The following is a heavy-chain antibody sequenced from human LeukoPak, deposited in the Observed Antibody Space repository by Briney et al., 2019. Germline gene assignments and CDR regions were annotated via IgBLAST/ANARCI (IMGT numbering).Heavy chain of an antibody. Sequence: SETLSLTCTVSGDSISGYYWSWIRQPPGKGLEWIGYIYNTGSTNYNPSLKSRVTISVDTSKNQFSLKLNSVTAADTAVYYCARPPSHWGQGTLVTVSS. D-gene: IGHD2-2*01. CDR2: IYNTGST. CDR1: GDSISGYY. CDR3: ARPPSH. V-gene: IGHV4-59*01. J-gene: IGHJ4*02.